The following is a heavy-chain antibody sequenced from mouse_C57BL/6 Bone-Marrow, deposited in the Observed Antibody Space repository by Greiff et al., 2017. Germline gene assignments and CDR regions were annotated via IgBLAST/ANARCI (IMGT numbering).Heavy chain of an antibody. Sequence: QVQLQQPGAELVMPGASVKLSCKASGYTFTSYWMHWVKQRPGQGLEWIGEIDPSDSYTNYTQKFKGKSTLTVDKSSSTAYMQLSSLTSEDSAVYYCARWRGDGYSLWYFDVWGTGTTVTVSS. D-gene: IGHD2-3*01. J-gene: IGHJ1*03. CDR2: IDPSDSYT. CDR3: ARWRGDGYSLWYFDV. V-gene: IGHV1-69*01. CDR1: GYTFTSYW.